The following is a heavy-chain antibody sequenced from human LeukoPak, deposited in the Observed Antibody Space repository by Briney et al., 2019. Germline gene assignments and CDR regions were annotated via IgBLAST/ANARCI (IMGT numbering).Heavy chain of an antibody. CDR3: AREGSGSYYRVWFDP. D-gene: IGHD1-26*01. V-gene: IGHV4-34*01. CDR1: GGSFSGYY. CDR2: INHSGST. Sequence: SETLSLTYAVYGGSFSGYYWSWIRQPPGKGLEWIGEINHSGSTNYNPSLKSRVTISVDTSKNQFSLKLSSVTAADTAVYYCAREGSGSYYRVWFDPWGQGTLVTVSS. J-gene: IGHJ5*02.